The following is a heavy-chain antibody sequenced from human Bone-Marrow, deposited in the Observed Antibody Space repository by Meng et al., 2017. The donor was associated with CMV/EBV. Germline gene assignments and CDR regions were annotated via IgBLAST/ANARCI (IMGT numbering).Heavy chain of an antibody. V-gene: IGHV1-2*02. CDR3: ARVGTIRNFDY. Sequence: SGKASGYTFSGYYIHWVRQAPGQGLEWMGWINPNSGDTNHAQKFQGRVTVTRDTTVSTAYMELSRLASDDTAVYYCARVGTIRNFDYWGQGTLVTVSS. CDR2: INPNSGDT. J-gene: IGHJ4*02. CDR1: GYTFSGYY. D-gene: IGHD3-10*01.